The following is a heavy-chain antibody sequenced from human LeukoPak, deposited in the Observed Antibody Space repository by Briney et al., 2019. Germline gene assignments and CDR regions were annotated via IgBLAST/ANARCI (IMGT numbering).Heavy chain of an antibody. CDR2: IYYSGNT. V-gene: IGHV4-30-4*01. Sequence: SQTLSLTCTVSGGSISSGDYYWSWIRQPPGKGLEWIGYIYYSGNTYYNPSLKSRVTISVDTSKNQFSLKLSSVIAADTAVYYCARAYDILTGPGAYYFDYWGQGTLVTVSS. J-gene: IGHJ4*02. D-gene: IGHD3-9*01. CDR1: GGSISSGDYY. CDR3: ARAYDILTGPGAYYFDY.